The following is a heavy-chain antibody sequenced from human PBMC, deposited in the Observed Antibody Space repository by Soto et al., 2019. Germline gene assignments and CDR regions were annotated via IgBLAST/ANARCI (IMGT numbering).Heavy chain of an antibody. J-gene: IGHJ4*02. CDR2: IHHSGSN. D-gene: IGHD3-22*01. V-gene: IGHV4-31*03. Sequence: PSETLSLTCTVSGGSTTSGGYYWNWIPQPPGKGLEWIAYIHHSGSNYHNPSLNSRVTISVDTSKNQVSLKLSSVTAADTAVYYCAREPYHYDSSGYYDYWGQGTLVTVSS. CDR1: GGSTTSGGYY. CDR3: AREPYHYDSSGYYDY.